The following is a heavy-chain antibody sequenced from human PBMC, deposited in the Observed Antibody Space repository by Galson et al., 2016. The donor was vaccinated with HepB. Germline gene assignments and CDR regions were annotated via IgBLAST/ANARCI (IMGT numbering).Heavy chain of an antibody. V-gene: IGHV3-74*01. Sequence: SLRLSCAASEFTFSSYWMHWVRQAPGEGLVWVSRINSDESSIDYADSVKGRFTISRDNAKNTLYLQMNSLRAEDTAMYYCARGLTRAPRSTFEYWGQGALVTVSS. CDR1: EFTFSSYW. CDR3: ARGLTRAPRSTFEY. D-gene: IGHD6-6*01. CDR2: INSDESSI. J-gene: IGHJ4*02.